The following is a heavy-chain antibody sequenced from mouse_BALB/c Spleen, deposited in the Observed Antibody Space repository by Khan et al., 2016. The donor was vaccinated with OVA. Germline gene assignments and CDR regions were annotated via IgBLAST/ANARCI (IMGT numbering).Heavy chain of an antibody. V-gene: IGHV1-69*02. CDR2: IYPSDSYT. CDR1: GYTFTSYW. Sequence: QVQLQQSGAELVRPGAAVKLSCKASGYTFTSYWINWVKQRPGQGLEWIGNIYPSDSYTNYNQKFKDKATLTVDKSSSTAYMQLSSPTSEDSAVYYCSREVGTMAYWGHGTLVTVSA. CDR3: SREVGTMAY. D-gene: IGHD1-1*02. J-gene: IGHJ3*01.